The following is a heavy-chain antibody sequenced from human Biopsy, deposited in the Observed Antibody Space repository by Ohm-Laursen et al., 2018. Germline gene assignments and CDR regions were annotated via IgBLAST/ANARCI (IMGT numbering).Heavy chain of an antibody. CDR2: ISGGGTI. J-gene: IGHJ6*02. D-gene: IGHD4-23*01. V-gene: IGHV3-11*01. CDR3: ARDTRWSPYSMDV. CDR1: RFSFSDYH. Sequence: SLRLSCAASRFSFSDYHMRWIRQAPGRGLEWVAYISGGGTIYYGDSMKGRVTLSRDNAKNSLYLQMHSLRAEDTAVYYCARDTRWSPYSMDVWGQGTPVTVSS.